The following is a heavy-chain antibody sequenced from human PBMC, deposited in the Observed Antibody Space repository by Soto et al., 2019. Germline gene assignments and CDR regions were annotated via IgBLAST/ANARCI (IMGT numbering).Heavy chain of an antibody. Sequence: EVLLLGSGGGLVQPGGSLSLSCSASGFNFGSNSMAWVRQAPGKGLEYVASISDTSHRIFHADPLKGRFTISRDNSRNRLYLEMKSLRAEDTALYYCVILADGKFDLWGQGTLVIVSS. V-gene: IGHV3-23*01. J-gene: IGHJ5*02. CDR2: ISDTSHRI. D-gene: IGHD6-19*01. CDR3: VILADGKFDL. CDR1: GFNFGSNS.